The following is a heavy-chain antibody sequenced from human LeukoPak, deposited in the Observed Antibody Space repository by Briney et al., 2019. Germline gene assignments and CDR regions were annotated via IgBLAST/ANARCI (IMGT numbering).Heavy chain of an antibody. CDR3: ARGNYDILTGYPAYNWFDP. J-gene: IGHJ5*02. CDR2: IYYSGST. Sequence: LRLSCAASGFTFSDYYMSWIRQPPGKGLEWIGSIYYSGSTYYNPSLKSRVTISVDRSKNQFSLKLSSVTAADTAVYYCARGNYDILTGYPAYNWFDPWGQGTLVTVSS. CDR1: GFTFSDYY. V-gene: IGHV4-38-2*01. D-gene: IGHD3-9*01.